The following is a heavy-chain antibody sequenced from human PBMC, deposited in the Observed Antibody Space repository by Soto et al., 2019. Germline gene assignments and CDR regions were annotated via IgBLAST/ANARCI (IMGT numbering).Heavy chain of an antibody. CDR2: IYWSGDE. CDR3: ARGIATRPVFAFDV. Sequence: QYTLMESGPTLVKPTQTLTLTCSFSGFSLTTSGVGVGWIRQPPGKALGWLAHIYWSGDEHYRPSLKSRLSITKDASKNQVVLTMTNMDPVDTATYYCARGIATRPVFAFDVWGQGTMVTVSS. D-gene: IGHD6-6*01. J-gene: IGHJ3*01. CDR1: GFSLTTSGVG. V-gene: IGHV2-5*01.